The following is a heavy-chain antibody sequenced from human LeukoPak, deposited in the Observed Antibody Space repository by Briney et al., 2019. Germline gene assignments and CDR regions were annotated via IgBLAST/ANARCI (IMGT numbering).Heavy chain of an antibody. V-gene: IGHV1-18*01. D-gene: IGHD3-22*01. CDR2: ISAYNGNT. CDR1: GYTFTSYG. Sequence: VSVKVSCKASGYTFTSYGISWVRQAPGQGLEWMGWISAYNGNTNYAQKLQGRVTMTTDTSTSTAYMELRSLRSDDTAVYYCARGPFYDSSGYYTFHFDYWGQGTLVTVSS. CDR3: ARGPFYDSSGYYTFHFDY. J-gene: IGHJ4*02.